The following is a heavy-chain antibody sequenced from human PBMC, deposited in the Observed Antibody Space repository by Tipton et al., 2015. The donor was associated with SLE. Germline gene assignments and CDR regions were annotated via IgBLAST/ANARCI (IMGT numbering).Heavy chain of an antibody. D-gene: IGHD1-26*01. Sequence: TLSLTCTVSGGSISSHYWSWIRQPPGKGLEWIGYIYYSGSTKYNPSLKSRVTISVDTSKNQFSLKLSSVTAADTAVYYCARVGWELKDYYYMDVWGKGTTVTVSS. CDR1: GGSISSHY. V-gene: IGHV4-59*11. J-gene: IGHJ6*03. CDR3: ARVGWELKDYYYMDV. CDR2: IYYSGST.